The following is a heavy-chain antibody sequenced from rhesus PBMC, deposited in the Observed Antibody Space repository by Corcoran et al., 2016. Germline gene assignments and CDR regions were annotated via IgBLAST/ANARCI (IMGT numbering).Heavy chain of an antibody. V-gene: IGHV4-99*01. CDR2: ISGSRGSN. J-gene: IGHJ6*01. CDR1: VYSISSGYF. D-gene: IGHD2-27*01. Sequence: QVQLQESGPGLVKPSETLSLTCDVSVYSISSGYFWGWIRQPPGKGLAYLGYISGSRGSNYDNPSLKSRVTSSKDTSKNQCSLKLSSVTAADTAVYYWAGLYCSGINCPYDGLDSWGQGVVVTVSS. CDR3: AGLYCSGINCPYDGLDS.